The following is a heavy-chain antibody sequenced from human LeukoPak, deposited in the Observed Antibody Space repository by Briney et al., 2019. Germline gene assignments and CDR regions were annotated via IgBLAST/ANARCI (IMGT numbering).Heavy chain of an antibody. CDR2: ISWKSGNI. CDR1: GFTFDDYA. V-gene: IGHV3-9*03. J-gene: IGHJ4*02. Sequence: GRSLRLSWAASGFTFDDYAMHWVRPAPGSGLEWVSGISWKSGNIGYADSVTGRLTITRNSAKNSMYLKMNSLRAEDMALYYCETGYSYGSPFDYWGQGTLVTVSS. CDR3: ETGYSYGSPFDY. D-gene: IGHD5-18*01.